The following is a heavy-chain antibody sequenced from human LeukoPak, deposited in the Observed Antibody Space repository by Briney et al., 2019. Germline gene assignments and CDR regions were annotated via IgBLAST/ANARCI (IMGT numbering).Heavy chain of an antibody. V-gene: IGHV4-39*02. CDR1: GDSISSSNCY. Sequence: KASETLSLTCTVSGDSISSSNCYWGWIRQPPGKGLEWIGSIYFSGGTYYNASLKSRVTISVDTSKNQFSLKLSSVTAADTAVYYCARELGVRSYYYYMDVWGKGTTVTISS. CDR3: ARELGVRSYYYYMDV. D-gene: IGHD3-22*01. CDR2: IYFSGGT. J-gene: IGHJ6*03.